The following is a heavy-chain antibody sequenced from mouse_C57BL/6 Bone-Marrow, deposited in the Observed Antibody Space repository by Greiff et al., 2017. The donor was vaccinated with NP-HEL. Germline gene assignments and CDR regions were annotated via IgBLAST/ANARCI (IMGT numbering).Heavy chain of an antibody. Sequence: VQLQQSGPELVKPGASVKISCKASGYTFTDYYMNWVKQSHGKSLEWIGDINPNNGGTSYNQKFKGKATLTVDKSSSTAYMELRSLTSEDSAVYYCARGTGTGYYYAMDYWGQGTSVTVSS. CDR3: ARGTGTGYYYAMDY. D-gene: IGHD4-1*01. CDR1: GYTFTDYY. V-gene: IGHV1-26*01. J-gene: IGHJ4*01. CDR2: INPNNGGT.